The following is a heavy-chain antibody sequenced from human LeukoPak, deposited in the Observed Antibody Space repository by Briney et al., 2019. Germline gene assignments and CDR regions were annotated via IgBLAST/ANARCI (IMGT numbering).Heavy chain of an antibody. V-gene: IGHV1-69*06. CDR2: IIPIFGTA. Sequence: ASVNVSCTASGGTFSSYAISWVRQAPGQGLEWMGGIIPIFGTAKYAQKFQGRVTITADKSTSTAYMELSSLRSEDTAVYYCASARANCGETTNFDYWGQGTLVTVSS. CDR3: ASARANCGETTNFDY. CDR1: GGTFSSYA. D-gene: IGHD1-26*01. J-gene: IGHJ4*02.